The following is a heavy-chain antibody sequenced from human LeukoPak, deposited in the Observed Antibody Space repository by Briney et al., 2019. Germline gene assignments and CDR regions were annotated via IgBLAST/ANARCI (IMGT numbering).Heavy chain of an antibody. Sequence: GGSLRLSCAASGFTFSSYSMNWVRQAPGKGLEWFSSISSSSSYIYYADSGKGRFTISRDNAKNSLYLQMNSLRAEDTAVYYCARDLYSYGYVGDYWGQGTLVTVSS. J-gene: IGHJ4*02. V-gene: IGHV3-21*01. CDR2: ISSSSSYI. CDR1: GFTFSSYS. D-gene: IGHD5-18*01. CDR3: ARDLYSYGYVGDY.